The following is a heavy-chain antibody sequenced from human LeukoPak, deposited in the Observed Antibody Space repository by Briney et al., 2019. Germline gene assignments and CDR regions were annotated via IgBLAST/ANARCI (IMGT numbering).Heavy chain of an antibody. V-gene: IGHV1-46*01. D-gene: IGHD4-17*01. CDR2: INPSGGIT. J-gene: IGHJ4*02. CDR3: ASAGYGDYGFDY. CDR1: GYTFTSYH. Sequence: ASVKVSCKASGYTFTSYHMHWVRQAPGQGLEWMGAINPSGGITNYAPKFQGKITMTRDMSTSTVHMEMSSLRSEDTAVYFCASAGYGDYGFDYWGQGTLVTVSS.